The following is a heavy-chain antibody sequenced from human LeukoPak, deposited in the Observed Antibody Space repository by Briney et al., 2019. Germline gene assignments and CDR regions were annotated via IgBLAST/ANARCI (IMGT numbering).Heavy chain of an antibody. J-gene: IGHJ1*01. D-gene: IGHD6-13*01. Sequence: GGSLRLSCAASGFTFSNAWMSWVRQAPGKGLEWVGRIKSKTDGGTTDYAAPVKGRFTISRDDSKNTLYLQMNSLRAEDTAVYYCAKDRQQLVRHAEYFQHWGQGTLVTVSS. V-gene: IGHV3-15*01. CDR3: AKDRQQLVRHAEYFQH. CDR1: GFTFSNAW. CDR2: IKSKTDGGTT.